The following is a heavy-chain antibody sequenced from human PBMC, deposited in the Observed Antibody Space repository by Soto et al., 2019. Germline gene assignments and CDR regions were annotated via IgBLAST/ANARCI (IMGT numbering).Heavy chain of an antibody. V-gene: IGHV1-2*04. CDR3: ARLELAYNWFDP. CDR2: INPNSGGT. J-gene: IGHJ5*02. D-gene: IGHD3-3*02. Sequence: GASVKVSCKASGYTFTGYYMHWVRQAPGQGLEWMGWINPNSGGTNYAQKFQGWVTMTRDTSISTAYMELSRLRSEDTAVYYCARLELAYNWFDPWGQGTLVTVSS. CDR1: GYTFTGYY.